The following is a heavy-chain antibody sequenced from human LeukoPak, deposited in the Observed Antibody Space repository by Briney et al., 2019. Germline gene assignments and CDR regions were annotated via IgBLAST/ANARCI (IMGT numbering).Heavy chain of an antibody. CDR2: IYPGDSDI. V-gene: IGHV5-51*01. CDR3: ARLEGNSSGNYYGLDV. J-gene: IGHJ6*02. CDR1: GYTFTNYW. Sequence: GESLKISCKGSGYTFTNYWIGWVRQLPGKGLEWMGIIYPGDSDIRYSPSFQGQVTISADKSITTAYLQWSSLEASDTAMYYCARLEGNSSGNYYGLDVWGQGTTVIVSS. D-gene: IGHD6-19*01.